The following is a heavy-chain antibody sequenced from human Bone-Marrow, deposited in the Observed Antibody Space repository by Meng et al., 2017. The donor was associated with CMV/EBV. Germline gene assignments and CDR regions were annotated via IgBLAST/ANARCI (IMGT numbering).Heavy chain of an antibody. V-gene: IGHV1-46*01. CDR1: GYTFTSYY. J-gene: IGHJ6*02. D-gene: IGHD4-11*01. Sequence: ASVKVSCKASGYTFTSYYMHWVRQAPGQGLEWMGIINPSGGSTSCAQKFQGRVTMTRDTSTSTVYMELSSLRSEDTAVYYCARVDPYSNYGLYGMDVWGQGTTVTVAS. CDR3: ARVDPYSNYGLYGMDV. CDR2: INPSGGST.